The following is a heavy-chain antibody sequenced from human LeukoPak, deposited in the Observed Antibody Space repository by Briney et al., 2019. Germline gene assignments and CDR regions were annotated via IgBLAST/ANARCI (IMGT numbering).Heavy chain of an antibody. CDR2: INPSSGGT. Sequence: ASVKVSCKASGYSFTDYYVHWLRQAPGQGPEWMGWINPSSGGTTFAQSFHDGVTLTRDTSITTAYMELNSLRSDDTALYYCARALRGSGYDPYDYWGQGTLVTVSS. J-gene: IGHJ4*02. CDR1: GYSFTDYY. D-gene: IGHD5-12*01. CDR3: ARALRGSGYDPYDY. V-gene: IGHV1-2*02.